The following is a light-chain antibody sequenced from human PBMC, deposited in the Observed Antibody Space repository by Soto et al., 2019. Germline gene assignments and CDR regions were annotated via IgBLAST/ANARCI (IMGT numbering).Light chain of an antibody. CDR3: QKRSNWPPIT. J-gene: IGKJ5*01. Sequence: EIVLTQSPATLSLSPGEGATLSCRASQSVSSDVAWYQQKPGQAPRLLIYDASNRAAGVPARFSGSGSGTDFTLTISSLEPEDFAVYYCQKRSNWPPITFGQRTRLEIK. V-gene: IGKV3-11*01. CDR2: DAS. CDR1: QSVSSD.